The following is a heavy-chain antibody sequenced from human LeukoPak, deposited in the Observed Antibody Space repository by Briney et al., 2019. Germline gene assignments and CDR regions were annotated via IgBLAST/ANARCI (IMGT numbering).Heavy chain of an antibody. CDR3: AREFHRWYFDL. V-gene: IGHV4-61*02. J-gene: IGHJ2*01. D-gene: IGHD2-21*01. CDR1: GGSISSGSYY. Sequence: PSETLSLTCTVSGGSISSGSYYWSWIRQPAGKGLEWIGRIYTSGSTNYNPSLKSRVTISVDTSKNQFSLKLSSVTAADTAVYYCAREFHRWYFDLWGRGTLVTVSS. CDR2: IYTSGST.